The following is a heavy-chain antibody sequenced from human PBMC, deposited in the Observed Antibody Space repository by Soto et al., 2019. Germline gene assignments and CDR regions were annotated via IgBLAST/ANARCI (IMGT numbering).Heavy chain of an antibody. D-gene: IGHD4-17*01. CDR1: GGTFSSYT. J-gene: IGHJ6*03. CDR3: ARDRSGDYRNYYYYYMDV. V-gene: IGHV1-69*04. Sequence: SVKVSCKASGGTFSSYTISWVRQAPGQGLEWMGRIIPILGIANYAQKFQGRVTITADKSTSTAYMELSSLRSEDTAVYYCARDRSGDYRNYYYYYMDVWGKGTTVTVSS. CDR2: IIPILGIA.